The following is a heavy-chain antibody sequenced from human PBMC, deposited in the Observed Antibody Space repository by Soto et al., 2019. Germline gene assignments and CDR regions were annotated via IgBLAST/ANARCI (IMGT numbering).Heavy chain of an antibody. CDR2: IDSSNTYI. D-gene: IGHD3-22*01. Sequence: GSLRLSCAASGFTFSTSSMNWVRQAPGKGLEWVSSIDSSNTYIYYADPVKGRFTISRDNAKNSVFLQMNSLRAEDTAIYYCATAGSGYYYNHWGQGILVTVSS. CDR3: ATAGSGYYYNH. CDR1: GFTFSTSS. V-gene: IGHV3-21*01. J-gene: IGHJ5*02.